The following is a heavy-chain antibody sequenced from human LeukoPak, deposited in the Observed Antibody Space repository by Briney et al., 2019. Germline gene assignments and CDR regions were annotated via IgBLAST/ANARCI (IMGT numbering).Heavy chain of an antibody. V-gene: IGHV4-34*01. CDR2: INHSGST. D-gene: IGHD3-22*01. Sequence: SETLSLTCAVYGGSFSGYYWSWIRQPPGKGLEWIGEINHSGSTNYNPSHKSRVTISVDTSKNQFSLKLGSVTAADTAVYYCAIMGVVKTFDYWGQGTLVTVSS. CDR3: AIMGVVKTFDY. J-gene: IGHJ4*02. CDR1: GGSFSGYY.